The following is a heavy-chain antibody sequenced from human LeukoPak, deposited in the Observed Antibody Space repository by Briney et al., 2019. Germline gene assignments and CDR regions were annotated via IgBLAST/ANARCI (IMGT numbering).Heavy chain of an antibody. J-gene: IGHJ3*02. V-gene: IGHV1-24*01. Sequence: ASVKVSCKVSGYTLTELSMHWVRQAPGKGLEWMGGFDPEDGETIYAQKFQGRVTMTEDTSTDTAYMELSSLRSEDTAVYYCATGTTGTTAFDIWSQGTMVTVSS. CDR2: FDPEDGET. CDR1: GYTLTELS. D-gene: IGHD1-1*01. CDR3: ATGTTGTTAFDI.